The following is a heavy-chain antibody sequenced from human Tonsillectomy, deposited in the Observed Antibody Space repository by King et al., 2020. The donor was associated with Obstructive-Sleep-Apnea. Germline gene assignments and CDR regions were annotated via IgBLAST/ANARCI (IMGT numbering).Heavy chain of an antibody. V-gene: IGHV4-34*01. CDR1: GGSFSASY. CDR3: ARVDWGLLSLDY. Sequence: VQLQQWGAGLLKPSETLSLTCAVYGGSFSASYWSWIRQPPGKGLEWIGETNHVGSTNYSPSLRSRVTISVDASKNRFSLKLNSVTAADTAVYYCARVDWGLLSLDYWGQGTLVTVYS. D-gene: IGHD7-27*01. CDR2: TNHVGST. J-gene: IGHJ4*02.